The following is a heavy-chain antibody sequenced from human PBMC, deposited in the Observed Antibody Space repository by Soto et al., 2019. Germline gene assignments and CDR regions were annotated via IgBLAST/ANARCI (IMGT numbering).Heavy chain of an antibody. J-gene: IGHJ2*01. CDR3: ARDIIPTVTTPGYFDL. V-gene: IGHV3-48*01. CDR2: ISSSSSTI. Sequence: EVQLVESGGGLVQPGGSLRLSCAASGFTFSSYSMNWVRQAPGKGLEWVSYISSSSSTIYYADSVKGRFTISRDNDKNSLYLQMNSLRAEDTAVYYCARDIIPTVTTPGYFDLWGRGTLVTVSS. D-gene: IGHD4-17*01. CDR1: GFTFSSYS.